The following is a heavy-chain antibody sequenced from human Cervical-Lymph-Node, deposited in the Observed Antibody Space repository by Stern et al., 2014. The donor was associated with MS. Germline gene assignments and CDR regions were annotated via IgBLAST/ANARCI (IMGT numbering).Heavy chain of an antibody. CDR2: IWHDGGNP. D-gene: IGHD6-25*01. V-gene: IGHV3-33*01. J-gene: IGHJ4*02. Sequence: VQLVESGAGVVQPGRSLRLSCAASGFSFSRYAMHWVRQAPGKGLEPVALIWHDGGNPYYADSVTGQFTLSRGNVKNTLYLQMNSLRAEDTAVYYCASAYSSGHYYFDYWGQGTLVTVSS. CDR1: GFSFSRYA. CDR3: ASAYSSGHYYFDY.